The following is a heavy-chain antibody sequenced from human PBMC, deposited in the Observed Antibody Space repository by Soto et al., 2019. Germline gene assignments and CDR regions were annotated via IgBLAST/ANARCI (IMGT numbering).Heavy chain of an antibody. V-gene: IGHV5-51*01. CDR3: ARPREAGKNYYGVDV. J-gene: IGHJ6*02. CDR2: IYPGDSDT. Sequence: PGESLKISCKGSGYSFTSYWIGWVRQMPGKGLEWMGIIYPGDSDTRYSPSFQGQVTISGDKSISTAYLQWSSLKASDTAMYYCARPREAGKNYYGVDVWGQGTTVTVS. D-gene: IGHD6-19*01. CDR1: GYSFTSYW.